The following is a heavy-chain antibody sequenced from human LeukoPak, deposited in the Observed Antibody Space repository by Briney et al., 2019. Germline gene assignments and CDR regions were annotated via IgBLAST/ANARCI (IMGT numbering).Heavy chain of an antibody. CDR2: IRYDRSNK. D-gene: IGHD1-1*01. J-gene: IGHJ5*02. Sequence: GGSLRLSCAASGFTFSSYGMHWVRQARGKGLEWVAFIRYDRSNKYYADSVKGRFTISRDNSKNTLYLQMNSLRAEDTAVYYCAKSSAGITWFDPWGQGTLVTVSS. CDR3: AKSSAGITWFDP. CDR1: GFTFSSYG. V-gene: IGHV3-30*02.